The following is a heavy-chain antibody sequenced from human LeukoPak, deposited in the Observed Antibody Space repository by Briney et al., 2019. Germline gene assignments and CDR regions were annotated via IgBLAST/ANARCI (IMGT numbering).Heavy chain of an antibody. J-gene: IGHJ4*02. V-gene: IGHV3-7*03. CDR1: GFTLSTYW. CDR3: ARDKVVGATIFDY. D-gene: IGHD1-26*01. Sequence: PGGSLRLSWAASGFTLSTYWMSWVRQAPGKGLEWVANIKQDGSEIYYVDSVKGRFTISRDNAKNSLYLQMNSLRAEDTAVYYCARDKVVGATIFDYWGQGTLVTVSS. CDR2: IKQDGSEI.